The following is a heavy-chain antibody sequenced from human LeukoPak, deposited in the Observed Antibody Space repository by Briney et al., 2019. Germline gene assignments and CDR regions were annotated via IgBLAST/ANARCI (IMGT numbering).Heavy chain of an antibody. CDR1: GFTVSSNY. J-gene: IGHJ4*02. D-gene: IGHD6-13*01. Sequence: PGGSLRLSCAASGFTVSSNYMSWVRQAPGKGLEWVSVIYSGGGTYYADSVKGRFTISRDNSRNTLYLQMNSLRAEDTAVYYCARDYSSSWYAYWGQGTLVTVSS. CDR3: ARDYSSSWYAY. CDR2: IYSGGGT. V-gene: IGHV3-53*01.